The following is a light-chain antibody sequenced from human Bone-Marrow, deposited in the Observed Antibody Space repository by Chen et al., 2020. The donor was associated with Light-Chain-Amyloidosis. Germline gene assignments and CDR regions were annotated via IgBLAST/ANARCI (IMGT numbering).Light chain of an antibody. J-gene: IGKJ1*01. Sequence: EIAMTQSPLSLPVTPGEPASISCRSSQSLLHSNGYNYLDWYLQKPGQSPQLVIYLGSNRASGVPDRFSGSGSGTDFTLKISRVEADDVGVDYCMQALQTPRTFGQGTKVEIK. CDR2: LGS. V-gene: IGKV2-28*01. CDR3: MQALQTPRT. CDR1: QSLLHSNGYNY.